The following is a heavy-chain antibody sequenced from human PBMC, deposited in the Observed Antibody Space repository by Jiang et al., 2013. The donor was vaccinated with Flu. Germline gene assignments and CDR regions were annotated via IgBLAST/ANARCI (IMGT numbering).Heavy chain of an antibody. Sequence: KPTQTLTLTCTFSGFSLSTSGMRVSWIRQPSGKALEWLARIDWDDDKFYNTSLKTRLTISKDTSKNQVVLTMTNMDPVDTATYYCARIRPGDDFWSGYFDYWGQGTLVTVSS. V-gene: IGHV2-70*04. J-gene: IGHJ4*02. CDR2: IDWDDDK. D-gene: IGHD3-3*01. CDR3: ARIRPGDDFWSGYFDY. CDR1: GFSLSTSGMR.